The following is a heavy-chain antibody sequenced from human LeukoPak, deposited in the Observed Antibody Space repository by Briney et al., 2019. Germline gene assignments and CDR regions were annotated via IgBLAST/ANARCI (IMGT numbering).Heavy chain of an antibody. J-gene: IGHJ4*02. D-gene: IGHD2-2*01. CDR3: ANSAPAFDY. V-gene: IGHV3-23*01. CDR2: ISNTGSDT. CDR1: GFTFSVCA. Sequence: PGGSLRLSCAASGFTFSVCAMSWVRQAPGKGLEWVSTISNTGSDTYYADSVKGRFTISRDNSENTLYLQMNSLRAEDTAVYYCANSAPAFDYWGQGTLVTVSS.